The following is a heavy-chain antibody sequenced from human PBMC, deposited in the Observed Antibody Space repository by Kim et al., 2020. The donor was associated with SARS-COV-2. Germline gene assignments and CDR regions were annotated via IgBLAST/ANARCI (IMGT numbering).Heavy chain of an antibody. CDR2: IWYDGSNK. D-gene: IGHD5-18*01. CDR3: AKSLRGTAMVFDY. V-gene: IGHV3-33*06. J-gene: IGHJ4*02. Sequence: GGSLRLSYAASGFTFSSYGMHWVRQAPGKGLEWVAVIWYDGSNKYYADSVKGRFTISRDNSKNTLYLQMNSLRAEDTAVYYCAKSLRGTAMVFDYWGQGTLVTVSS. CDR1: GFTFSSYG.